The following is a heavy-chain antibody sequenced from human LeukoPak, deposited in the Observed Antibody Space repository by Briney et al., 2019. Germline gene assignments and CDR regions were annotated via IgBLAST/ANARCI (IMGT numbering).Heavy chain of an antibody. CDR1: GYTFTSYG. V-gene: IGHV1-8*02. D-gene: IGHD6-13*01. CDR2: MNPNSGNT. Sequence: GASVKVSCKASGYTFTSYGISWVRQATGQGLEWMGWMNPNSGNTGYAQKFQGRVTMTRNTSISTAYMELSSLRSEDTAVYYCARGGDGSRPFRYWFDPWGQGTLVTVSS. CDR3: ARGGDGSRPFRYWFDP. J-gene: IGHJ5*02.